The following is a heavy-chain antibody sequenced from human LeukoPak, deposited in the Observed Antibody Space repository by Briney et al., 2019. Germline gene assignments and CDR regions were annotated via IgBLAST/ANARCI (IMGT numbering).Heavy chain of an antibody. Sequence: GGSLRLSCAAFGFTFSDYSMNWVRQAPGKGLEWVSYISSGSSTIYYTDSVKGRFTISRDNAKNSLSLQMNSLRAEDTAVYYCARNKPYDKWGQGTLVTVSS. CDR3: ARNKPYDK. CDR1: GFTFSDYS. D-gene: IGHD3-9*01. CDR2: ISSGSSTI. V-gene: IGHV3-48*01. J-gene: IGHJ4*02.